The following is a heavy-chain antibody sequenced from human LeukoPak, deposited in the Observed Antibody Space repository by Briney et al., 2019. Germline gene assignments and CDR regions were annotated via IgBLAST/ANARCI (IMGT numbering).Heavy chain of an antibody. J-gene: IGHJ4*02. CDR1: GGSLSSHY. CDR3: ARGAYDYGGDDFDY. D-gene: IGHD4-23*01. Sequence: SETLSLTCTVSGGSLSSHYWSWIRQPAGKGLEWIGRIYTSGSTNYNPSLKSRVTMSVDTSKNQFSLKLSSVTAADTAVYYCARGAYDYGGDDFDYWGQGTLVTVSS. V-gene: IGHV4-4*07. CDR2: IYTSGST.